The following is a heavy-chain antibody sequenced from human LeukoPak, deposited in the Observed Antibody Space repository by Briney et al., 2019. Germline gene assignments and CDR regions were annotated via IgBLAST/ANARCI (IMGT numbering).Heavy chain of an antibody. J-gene: IGHJ6*04. D-gene: IGHD3-10*02. V-gene: IGHV3-48*03. CDR2: ISSGGSTI. CDR1: GFTFSSYE. CDR3: AELGITTIGGV. Sequence: SGGSLRLSCAASGFTFSSYEMNWVRQAPGKGLEWVSYISSGGSTIYYADSVKGRFTISRDNAKNSLYLQMNSLRAEDTAVYYCAELGITTIGGVWGKGTTVTISS.